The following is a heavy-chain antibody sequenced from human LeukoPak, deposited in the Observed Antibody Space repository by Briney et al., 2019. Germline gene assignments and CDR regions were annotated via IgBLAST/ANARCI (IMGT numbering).Heavy chain of an antibody. D-gene: IGHD1-1*01. CDR2: ISAYNGNT. J-gene: IGHJ3*02. V-gene: IGHV1-18*01. CDR1: GYTFTSYG. CDR3: ARVADWNDVGAFDI. Sequence: ASVKVSCKASGYTFTSYGISWVRQAPGQGLEWMGWISAYNGNTNYAQKLQGRVTMTTDTSTSTAYMELRSLRSDDTAVYYCARVADWNDVGAFDIWGQGTMVTVSS.